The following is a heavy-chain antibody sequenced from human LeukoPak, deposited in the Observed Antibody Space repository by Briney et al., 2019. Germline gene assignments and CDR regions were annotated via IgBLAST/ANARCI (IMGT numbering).Heavy chain of an antibody. Sequence: SETLSLTCTVSGGSISSGSYYWSWIRQPPGKGLEWIGTFHYSGSTYYNPSLKSRVTISVDTSRNQFSLNLNSVTAADSAVYYCARGLSSSSPTLPNPRLISFDIWGPGTLVTVSS. V-gene: IGHV4-39*07. J-gene: IGHJ3*02. CDR1: GGSISSGSYY. D-gene: IGHD6-6*01. CDR3: ARGLSSSSPTLPNPRLISFDI. CDR2: FHYSGST.